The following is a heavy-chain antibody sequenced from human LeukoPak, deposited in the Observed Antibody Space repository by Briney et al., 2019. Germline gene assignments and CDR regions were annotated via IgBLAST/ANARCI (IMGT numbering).Heavy chain of an antibody. V-gene: IGHV3-30*02. CDR3: AKDFYAVAARPGYYYYMDV. D-gene: IGHD6-6*01. CDR2: LRYDGSNK. Sequence: GGSLRLSCAASGFTFSSYGMHWVRQAPGKGLEWVAFLRYDGSNKYYADSVKGRFTISRDNSKNTLYLQMNSLRAEDTAVYYCAKDFYAVAARPGYYYYMDVWGKGTTVTVSS. CDR1: GFTFSSYG. J-gene: IGHJ6*03.